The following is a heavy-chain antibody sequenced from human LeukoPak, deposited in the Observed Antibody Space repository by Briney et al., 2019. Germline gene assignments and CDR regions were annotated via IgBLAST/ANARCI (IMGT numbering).Heavy chain of an antibody. V-gene: IGHV3-30*18. Sequence: PGGSLRLSCAAPGFTFSSYGMHWVRQAPGKGLEWVAVISYDGSNKYYADSVKGRFTISRDNSKNTLYLQMNSLRAEDTAVYYCAKATYYDFWSGYSFDYWGQGTLVTVSS. CDR3: AKATYYDFWSGYSFDY. D-gene: IGHD3-3*01. CDR2: ISYDGSNK. J-gene: IGHJ4*02. CDR1: GFTFSSYG.